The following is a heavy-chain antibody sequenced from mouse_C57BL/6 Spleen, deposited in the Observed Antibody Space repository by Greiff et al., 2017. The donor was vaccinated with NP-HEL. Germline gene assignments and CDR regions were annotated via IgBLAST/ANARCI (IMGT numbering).Heavy chain of an antibody. Sequence: EVQLVESGGGLVKPGGSLKLSCAASGFTFSSYAMSWVRQTPEKRLEWVATISDGGSYTYYPDNVKGRFTISRDNAKNNLYLQMSHLKSEDTAMYYCARDDDYAVDWGQGTTLTVSS. CDR1: GFTFSSYA. D-gene: IGHD2-4*01. J-gene: IGHJ2*01. V-gene: IGHV5-4*01. CDR2: ISDGGSYT. CDR3: ARDDDYAVD.